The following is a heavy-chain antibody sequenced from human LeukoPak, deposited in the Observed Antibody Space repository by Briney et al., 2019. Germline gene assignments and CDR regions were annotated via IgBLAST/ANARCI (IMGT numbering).Heavy chain of an antibody. D-gene: IGHD1-26*01. CDR2: IYPGDSDT. CDR1: GYSFTSYW. J-gene: IGHJ4*02. V-gene: IGHV5-51*01. CDR3: ARTRGSYTTSYYFDY. Sequence: GESLKISCKGSGYSFTSYWIGWVRQMPGKGLEWMGIIYPGDSDTRYSPSFQGQVTISADKSISTAYLQWSSLKASDTAMYYCARTRGSYTTSYYFDYWGQGTLVTVSS.